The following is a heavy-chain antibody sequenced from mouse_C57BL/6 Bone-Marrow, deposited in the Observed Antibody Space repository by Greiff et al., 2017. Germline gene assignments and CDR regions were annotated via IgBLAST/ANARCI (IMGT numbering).Heavy chain of an antibody. CDR2: ISDGGSYT. CDR3: ARDKGYDYDGFAY. CDR1: GFTFSSYA. Sequence: EVKLVESGGGLVKPGGSLKLSCAASGFTFSSYAMSWVRQTPEKRLEWVATISDGGSYTYYPDNVKGRFPISRANAKNNLYLQMSHLKSEDTAMYYCARDKGYDYDGFAYWGQGTLVTVSA. D-gene: IGHD2-4*01. J-gene: IGHJ3*01. V-gene: IGHV5-4*01.